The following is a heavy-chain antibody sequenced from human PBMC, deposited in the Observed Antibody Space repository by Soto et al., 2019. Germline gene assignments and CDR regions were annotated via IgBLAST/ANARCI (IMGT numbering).Heavy chain of an antibody. Sequence: ESLKISCKGSGFIFTGYWINWVRQMPGKGLEWMGRIDPSGSYTNYSPSFQGHVTISADKSISTAYLQWTSLKASDTAMYCCARLDSSSSDWGQGTLVTVSS. D-gene: IGHD6-6*01. CDR1: GFIFTGYW. CDR2: IDPSGSYT. V-gene: IGHV5-10-1*01. J-gene: IGHJ4*02. CDR3: ARLDSSSSD.